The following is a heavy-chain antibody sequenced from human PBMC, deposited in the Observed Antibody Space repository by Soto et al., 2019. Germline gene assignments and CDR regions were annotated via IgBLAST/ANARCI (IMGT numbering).Heavy chain of an antibody. CDR2: IIPILGIA. D-gene: IGHD6-19*01. CDR1: GDTFSSYT. V-gene: IGHV1-69*08. Sequence: QVQLVQSGAEVTKPGSSVKVSCKASGDTFSSYTISWVRQAPGQGLEWMGRIIPILGIANYAQKFQGRVTITADKSTSTAYRERSSLRSEDTAVYYCARDAGYSSGYFDLWGRGTLVAVSS. J-gene: IGHJ2*01. CDR3: ARDAGYSSGYFDL.